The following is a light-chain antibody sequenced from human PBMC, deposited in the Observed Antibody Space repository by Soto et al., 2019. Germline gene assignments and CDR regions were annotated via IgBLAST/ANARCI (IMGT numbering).Light chain of an antibody. V-gene: IGKV1-5*01. CDR2: DAT. Sequence: DIQMTPSPSTLSGSVGARVTITCRASQTISSWLAWYQQKPGKAPKLLIYDATNLQPGVPSRFSGSGSGTEFTLTISSLQPDDFATYYCQQYNGYSHSFGQGTKVDIK. CDR3: QQYNGYSHS. CDR1: QTISSW. J-gene: IGKJ2*01.